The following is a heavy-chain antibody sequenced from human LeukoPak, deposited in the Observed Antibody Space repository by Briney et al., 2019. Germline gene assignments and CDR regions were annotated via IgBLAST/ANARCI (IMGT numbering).Heavy chain of an antibody. Sequence: SQTLSLTCTVSGGSISSGGYYWSWIRQHPGKGLEWIGYIYYSGSTYYNPSLKSRVTISVDTSKNQFSLKLSSVTAADTAVYYCAKEDRYYYDSSGYQNWFDPWGQGTLVTVSS. V-gene: IGHV4-31*03. CDR2: IYYSGST. J-gene: IGHJ5*02. CDR3: AKEDRYYYDSSGYQNWFDP. D-gene: IGHD3-22*01. CDR1: GGSISSGGYY.